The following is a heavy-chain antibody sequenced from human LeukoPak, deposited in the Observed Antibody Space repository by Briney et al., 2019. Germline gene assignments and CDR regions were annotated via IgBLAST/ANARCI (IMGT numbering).Heavy chain of an antibody. CDR3: AKQLGYCSDGSCYFPY. CDR2: ISNNGGYT. D-gene: IGHD2-15*01. Sequence: GGSLRLSCAASGFTFSSSAMSWVRQAPGEGLEWVSAISNNGGYTYYADSVQGRFTISRDNSKSTLRLQMNSLRAEDTAVYYCAKQLGYCSDGSCYFPYWGQGTLVTVSS. CDR1: GFTFSSSA. J-gene: IGHJ4*02. V-gene: IGHV3-23*01.